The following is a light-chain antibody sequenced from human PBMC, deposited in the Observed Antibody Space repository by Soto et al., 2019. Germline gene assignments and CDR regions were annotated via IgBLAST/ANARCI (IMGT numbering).Light chain of an antibody. CDR3: NSYTSRSTYV. CDR2: DVS. CDR1: SSDVGGYNS. V-gene: IGLV2-14*03. J-gene: IGLJ1*01. Sequence: QSALTQPASVSGSPGQSITISCTGTSSDVGGYNSVSWYQHHPGKAPKLMIYDVSTRSSGVSSRFSGSKSDNTASLTISGLQAEDEADYYCNSYTSRSTYVFGTGTKLTVL.